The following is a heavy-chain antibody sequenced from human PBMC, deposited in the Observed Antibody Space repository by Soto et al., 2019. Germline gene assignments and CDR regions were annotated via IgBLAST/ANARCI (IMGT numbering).Heavy chain of an antibody. J-gene: IGHJ4*02. V-gene: IGHV1-18*04. CDR1: GYTFTNFG. D-gene: IGHD1-26*01. Sequence: QVHLVQSGAVVENPGASVKVSCKASGYTFTNFGINWVRQAPGQGLEWMGWITPYNGNANYPQKHQDRLTITTDTSTNKAYLELRGLRSDDTAVYFCARARMFSGAHHDYWGQGTRVTVSS. CDR2: ITPYNGNA. CDR3: ARARMFSGAHHDY.